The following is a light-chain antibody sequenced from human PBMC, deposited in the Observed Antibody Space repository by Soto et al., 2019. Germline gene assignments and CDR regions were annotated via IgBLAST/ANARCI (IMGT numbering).Light chain of an antibody. V-gene: IGKV3-11*01. Sequence: EIVLTQSPAILSLSPGGRATLSCRASQNVYSYLAWYQQKPGKAPRLLIYDASNRASGIPARFSGSGSGTDFTLTISSIEPEDFEVYYCQHRNNWPPGAAFGGGTKVEIK. CDR3: QHRNNWPPGAA. CDR1: QNVYSY. J-gene: IGKJ4*01. CDR2: DAS.